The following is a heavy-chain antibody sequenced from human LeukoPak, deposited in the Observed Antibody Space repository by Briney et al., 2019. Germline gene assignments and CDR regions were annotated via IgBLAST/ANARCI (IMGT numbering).Heavy chain of an antibody. J-gene: IGHJ5*02. CDR1: GYTFTSYG. CDR3: ARGISSSWPDGPNNWFDP. CDR2: ISAYNGNT. V-gene: IGHV1-18*01. Sequence: ASVKVSCKASGYTFTSYGIGWVRQAPGQGLEWMGWISAYNGNTNYAQKLQGRVTMTTDTSTSTAYMELRSLRSDDTAVYYCARGISSSWPDGPNNWFDPWGQGTLVTVSS. D-gene: IGHD6-13*01.